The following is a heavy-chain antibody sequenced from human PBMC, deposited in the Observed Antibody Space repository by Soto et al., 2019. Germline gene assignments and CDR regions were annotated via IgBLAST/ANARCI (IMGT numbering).Heavy chain of an antibody. Sequence: SGPTLVNPTQTLTLTCTFSGFSLSTSGMCVSWIRQPPGKALEWLARIDWDDDKYYSTSLKTRLTISKDTSKNQVVLTMTNMDPVDTATYYCARIKISSGYYNRGWDYYGMDVWGQGTTVTVSS. V-gene: IGHV2-70*11. CDR1: GFSLSTSGMC. J-gene: IGHJ6*02. CDR3: ARIKISSGYYNRGWDYYGMDV. CDR2: IDWDDDK. D-gene: IGHD3-22*01.